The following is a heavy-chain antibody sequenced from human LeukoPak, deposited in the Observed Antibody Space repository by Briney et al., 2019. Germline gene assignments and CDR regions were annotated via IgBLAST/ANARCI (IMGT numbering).Heavy chain of an antibody. D-gene: IGHD6-13*01. J-gene: IGHJ4*02. Sequence: GGSLRLSCAASEFTYGMNWVRQAPGKGLEWVANIKEDGSEKYYVDSVKGRFTISRDDAKNSLYLQMNSLRAEDTAVYYCARARDSSWDYWGQGTLVTVSS. CDR3: ARARDSSWDY. CDR1: EFTYG. CDR2: IKEDGSEK. V-gene: IGHV3-7*03.